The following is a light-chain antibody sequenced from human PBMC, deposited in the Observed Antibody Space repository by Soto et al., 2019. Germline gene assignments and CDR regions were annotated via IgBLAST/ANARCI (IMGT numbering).Light chain of an antibody. Sequence: QSALTQPPSVSGSPGQSVTISCTGTSSDVGGSNFVSWYQQHPGKAPKLIIYDVHRRPSGVPDRFSGSKSGNTASLTVSGLQAEDEADYYCSSYAGRTLYVFGTGTKLTVL. CDR3: SSYAGRTLYV. CDR1: SSDVGGSNF. CDR2: DVH. V-gene: IGLV2-11*01. J-gene: IGLJ1*01.